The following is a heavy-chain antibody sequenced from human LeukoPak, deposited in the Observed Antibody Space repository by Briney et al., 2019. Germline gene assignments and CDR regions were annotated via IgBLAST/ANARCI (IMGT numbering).Heavy chain of an antibody. D-gene: IGHD6-13*01. Sequence: GGSLRLSCAASGFSFSRYGIHWVRQAPGKGLEWVTFIQTDGNTKYYANSVRGRFTITRDNSENTVSLQMNSLRAEDAGIYYCAREESSLVLGGLGYWGQGTLVSVSS. CDR2: IQTDGNTK. J-gene: IGHJ4*02. V-gene: IGHV3-30*02. CDR1: GFSFSRYG. CDR3: AREESSLVLGGLGY.